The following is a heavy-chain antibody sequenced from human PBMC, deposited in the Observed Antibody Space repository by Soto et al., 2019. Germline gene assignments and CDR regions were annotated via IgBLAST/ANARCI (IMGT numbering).Heavy chain of an antibody. CDR3: AREVYNWNYGYYYYYYGMDV. CDR2: ISAYNGNT. V-gene: IGHV1-18*01. J-gene: IGHJ6*02. Sequence: GASVKVSCKASGYTFTSYGISWVRQAPGQGLEWMGWISAYNGNTNYAQKLQGRVTMTTDTSTSTAYMELRSLRSDDTAVYYCAREVYNWNYGYYYYYYGMDVWGQGITVTVSS. CDR1: GYTFTSYG. D-gene: IGHD1-7*01.